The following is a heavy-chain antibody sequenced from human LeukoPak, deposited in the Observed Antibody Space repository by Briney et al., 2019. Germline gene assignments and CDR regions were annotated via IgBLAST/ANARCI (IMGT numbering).Heavy chain of an antibody. CDR1: GGSISSGSYY. Sequence: SETLSLTCTVSGGSISSGSYYWGWIRQPPGKGLEWIVSIYYSGSTYYNPSLKSRVTISVDTSKNQFSLKLSSVTAADTAVYYCARANTAYYYDSSGYYSFDYWGQGTLVTVSS. CDR2: IYYSGST. CDR3: ARANTAYYYDSSGYYSFDY. J-gene: IGHJ4*02. V-gene: IGHV4-39*07. D-gene: IGHD3-22*01.